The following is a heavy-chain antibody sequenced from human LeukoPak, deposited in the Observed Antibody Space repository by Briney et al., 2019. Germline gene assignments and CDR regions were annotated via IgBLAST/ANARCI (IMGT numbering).Heavy chain of an antibody. Sequence: GGSLRLSCAATGFRFSSYDMHWVRQAPGKGLEWVAAISAEGDIQIYLDSVMGRFTISRDNSKSTLYLQMNSLRIEDTGFYYCTRDMIRGVPDYIDYWVQGTLVTVSS. D-gene: IGHD3-10*01. CDR1: GFRFSSYD. J-gene: IGHJ4*02. CDR3: TRDMIRGVPDYIDY. V-gene: IGHV3-30-3*01. CDR2: ISAEGDIQ.